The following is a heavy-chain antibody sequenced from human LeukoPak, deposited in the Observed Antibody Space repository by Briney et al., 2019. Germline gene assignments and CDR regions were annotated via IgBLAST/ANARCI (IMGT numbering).Heavy chain of an antibody. CDR1: GLAFSAYK. CDR2: ISTDGYTT. CDR3: VVGGSPGY. D-gene: IGHD2-15*01. V-gene: IGHV3-74*01. J-gene: IGHJ4*02. Sequence: GGSLRLSCAASGLAFSAYKMHWVRQAPRKGLVWVSRISTDGYTTDYADFVQGRFTASRDNTKNTWSLEMNSLRAEDTAVFYCVVGGSPGYWGQGTLVTVSS.